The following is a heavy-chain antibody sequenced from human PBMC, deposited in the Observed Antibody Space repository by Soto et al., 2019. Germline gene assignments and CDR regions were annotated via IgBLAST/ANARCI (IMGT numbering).Heavy chain of an antibody. CDR1: GFTFSSYG. Sequence: GGSLRLSCAASGFTFSSYGMHWVRQAPGKGLEWVAVISYDGSNKYYADSVKGRFTISRDNSKNTLYLQMNSLRAEDTAVYYCAKDQXYGDYSRDYHYYYGMDVWGQGTTVTVSS. D-gene: IGHD4-17*01. CDR2: ISYDGSNK. V-gene: IGHV3-30*18. CDR3: AKDQXYGDYSRDYHYYYGMDV. J-gene: IGHJ6*02.